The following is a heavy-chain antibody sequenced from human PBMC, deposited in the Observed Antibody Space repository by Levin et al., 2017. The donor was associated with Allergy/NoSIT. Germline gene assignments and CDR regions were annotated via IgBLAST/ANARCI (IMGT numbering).Heavy chain of an antibody. V-gene: IGHV3-23*01. D-gene: IGHD6-19*01. CDR1: GFTFNNYP. CDR2: IINSGVGT. CDR3: AKDAIRGSDQPYYFDY. Sequence: GGSLRLSCAASGFTFNNYPMSWVRQAPGKGLEWVSAIINSGVGTYYADSVKGRFTISRDNSKNTMYLQMNSLRAEDTAVYFCAKDAIRGSDQPYYFDYWGQGTLVTASS. J-gene: IGHJ4*02.